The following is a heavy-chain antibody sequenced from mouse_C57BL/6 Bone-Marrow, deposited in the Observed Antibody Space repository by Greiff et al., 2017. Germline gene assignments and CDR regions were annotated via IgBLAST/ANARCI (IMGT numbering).Heavy chain of an antibody. D-gene: IGHD1-1*01. CDR3: AKGYGSSYWYFDG. CDR2: IYPRDGIT. CDR1: GYTFTSYD. V-gene: IGHV1-85*01. Sequence: QVQLKESGPELLKPGASVKLSCKASGYTFTSYDINWVKQRPGQGLEWIGWIYPRDGITKYNEKFKGKATLTVDTSSRTASMGLPRLTSEDSAVYFCAKGYGSSYWYFDGWGTGTTGTGSS. J-gene: IGHJ1*03.